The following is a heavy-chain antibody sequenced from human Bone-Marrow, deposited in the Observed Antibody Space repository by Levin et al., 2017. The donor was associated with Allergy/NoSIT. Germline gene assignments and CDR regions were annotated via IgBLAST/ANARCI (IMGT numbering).Heavy chain of an antibody. V-gene: IGHV4-30-4*01. J-gene: IGHJ5*02. D-gene: IGHD3-10*01. CDR2: IYYSGRT. CDR1: GGSISSGDYY. CDR3: ARADYYGSGDTWFDR. Sequence: PSETLSLTCTVSGGSISSGDYYWSWIRQPPGKGLEWIGNIYYSGRTYHNPSLKSRISLSVETSKNQFSLRLSSVTAADTAVYYCARADYYGSGDTWFDRWGQGTLVTVSS.